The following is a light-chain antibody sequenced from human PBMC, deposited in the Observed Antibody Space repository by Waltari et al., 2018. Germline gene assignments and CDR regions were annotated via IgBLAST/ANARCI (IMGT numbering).Light chain of an antibody. CDR2: GAS. J-gene: IGKJ2*02. CDR1: QSVSSN. CDR3: QQYNNWPPCT. V-gene: IGKV3-15*01. Sequence: EIVMTQSPATLSVSPGERATLSCRASQSVSSNLAWYQQKPGQAPRLPIYGASTRATGIPARFSGSGSGTEFTLTISSLQSEDFAVYYCQQYNNWPPCTFGQGTKLEIK.